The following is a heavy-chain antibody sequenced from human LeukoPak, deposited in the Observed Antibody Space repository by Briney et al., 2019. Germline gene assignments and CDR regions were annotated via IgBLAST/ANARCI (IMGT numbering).Heavy chain of an antibody. D-gene: IGHD6-19*01. CDR3: ARGSLRAAGTAAFDY. J-gene: IGHJ4*02. Sequence: ASVKVSCKACGYTFPSYGISWLRQAAGQGLEWMGWISAYNGNTHYAQKLQDRVTMTTDTTTSTAYMELRRLRADDTAVYYCARGSLRAAGTAAFDYWGQGTLVTVSS. CDR2: ISAYNGNT. CDR1: GYTFPSYG. V-gene: IGHV1-18*01.